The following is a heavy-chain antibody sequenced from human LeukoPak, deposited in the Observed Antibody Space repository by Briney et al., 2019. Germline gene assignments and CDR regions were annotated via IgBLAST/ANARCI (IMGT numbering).Heavy chain of an antibody. V-gene: IGHV4-34*01. Sequence: PETLSLTCTVSGGSISSYYWSWIRQPPGKGLEWIGEVHHSGSTNYNPSLKSRVTISVDTSKNQFSLKLSSVTAADTAVYYCARGQGGTVDYWGQGTLVTVSS. CDR2: VHHSGST. CDR1: GGSISSYY. CDR3: ARGQGGTVDY. J-gene: IGHJ4*02. D-gene: IGHD1-1*01.